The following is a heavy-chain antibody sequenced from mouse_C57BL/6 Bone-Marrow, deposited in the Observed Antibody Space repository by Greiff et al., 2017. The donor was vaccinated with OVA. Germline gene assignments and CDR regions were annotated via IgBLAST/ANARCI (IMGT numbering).Heavy chain of an antibody. CDR1: GYTFTDYE. Sequence: VQLQQSGAELVRPGASVTLSCKASGYTFTDYEMHWVKQTPVHGLEWIGAIDPETGGTAYNQKFKGKAILTADKSSSTAYMELRSLTSEDSAVYYCTREGSYYGSSYGFDYWGQGTTLTVSS. V-gene: IGHV1-15*01. CDR3: TREGSYYGSSYGFDY. J-gene: IGHJ2*01. D-gene: IGHD1-1*01. CDR2: IDPETGGT.